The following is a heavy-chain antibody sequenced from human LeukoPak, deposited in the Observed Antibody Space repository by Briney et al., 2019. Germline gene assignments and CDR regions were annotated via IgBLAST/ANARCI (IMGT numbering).Heavy chain of an antibody. V-gene: IGHV4-34*01. CDR2: INHSGST. D-gene: IGHD6-13*01. CDR3: ARGRSCYYYYYYMDV. Sequence: SETLSLTCAVYGGSFSGYYWSWIRQPPGKGLEWIGEINHSGSTNYNPSLKSRVTISVDTSKNQFSLKLSSVTAADTAVYYCARGRSCYYYYYYMDVGGKGPTVTVSS. J-gene: IGHJ6*03. CDR1: GGSFSGYY.